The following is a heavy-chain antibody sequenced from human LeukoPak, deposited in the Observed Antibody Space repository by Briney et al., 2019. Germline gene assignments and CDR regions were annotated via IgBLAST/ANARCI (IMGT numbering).Heavy chain of an antibody. CDR1: GGSISSGGYS. Sequence: SQTLSLTCAVSGGSISSGGYSWSWIRQPPGKGLEWIGYIYHSGSTYYNPSLKSLVTISVDRSKNQFSLKLRFVNAADTAVYYCARGDYYDSSGYSYVPYYFAHWGQGTLVTVSS. J-gene: IGHJ4*02. V-gene: IGHV4-30-2*01. CDR2: IYHSGST. CDR3: ARGDYYDSSGYSYVPYYFAH. D-gene: IGHD3-22*01.